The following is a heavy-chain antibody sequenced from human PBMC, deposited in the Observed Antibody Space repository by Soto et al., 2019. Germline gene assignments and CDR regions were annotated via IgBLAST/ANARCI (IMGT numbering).Heavy chain of an antibody. D-gene: IGHD1-26*01. CDR3: ARGKVGEGATDY. CDR2: IYYSGST. J-gene: IGHJ4*02. Sequence: TLSLTCTVSGGSISSGDYYWSWIRQPPGKGLEWIGYIYYSGSTYYNPSLKSRVTISVDTSKNQFSLKLSSVTAADTAVYYCARGKVGEGATDYCGQGTLVTVSP. V-gene: IGHV4-30-4*01. CDR1: GGSISSGDYY.